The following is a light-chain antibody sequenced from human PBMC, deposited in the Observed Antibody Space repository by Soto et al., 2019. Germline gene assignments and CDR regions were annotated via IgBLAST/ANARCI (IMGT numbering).Light chain of an antibody. J-gene: IGLJ1*01. CDR2: DVS. CDR1: SSDVGRYDY. V-gene: IGLV2-11*01. CDR3: CSFAGSYTYV. Sequence: QSALTPPRSVSGSPGQSVTISCTGTSSDVGRYDYVSWYQQHPGKAPKLIIYDVSERPSGVPDRFSGSKFGNTASLTISGLQAEDEADYSCCSFAGSYTYVFGTGTKV.